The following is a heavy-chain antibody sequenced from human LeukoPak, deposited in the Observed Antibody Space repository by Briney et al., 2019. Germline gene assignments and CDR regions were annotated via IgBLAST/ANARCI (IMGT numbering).Heavy chain of an antibody. CDR2: IYYSGST. J-gene: IGHJ4*02. CDR1: GGSISSSSYY. CDR3: ARGRRSARPPPLDY. V-gene: IGHV4-39*01. Sequence: SETLSLTCTVSGGSISSSSYYWGWIRQPPGKGLEWIGSIYYSGSTYYNPSLKSRVTISVDTSKNQFSLKLSSVTAADTAVYYCARGRRSARPPPLDYWGQGTLVTVSS. D-gene: IGHD6-6*01.